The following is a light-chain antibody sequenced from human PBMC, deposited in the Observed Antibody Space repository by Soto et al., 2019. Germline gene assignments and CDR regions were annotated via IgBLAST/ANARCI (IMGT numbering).Light chain of an antibody. CDR1: SSNIGAGYD. CDR2: DND. Sequence: QSVLTQPRSVSGAPGQRVTISCTGSSSNIGAGYDVHWYQQLPGTAPKLLIYDNDNRPSGVPDRVSGSKSGTSASLAITGLQAEDEADYYCQSYDSSLSGSVFGGGTQLTVL. J-gene: IGLJ2*01. CDR3: QSYDSSLSGSV. V-gene: IGLV1-40*01.